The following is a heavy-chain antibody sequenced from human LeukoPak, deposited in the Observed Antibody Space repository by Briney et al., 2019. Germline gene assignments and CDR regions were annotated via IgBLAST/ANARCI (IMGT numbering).Heavy chain of an antibody. Sequence: ASVTVSCKASGYTFTGYYMHWVRQAPGQGLEWMGWINPNSGGTNYAQKFQGWVTMTRDTSISTAYMELRSLRSDDTAVYYCARVRGYDSSGSPYNWLDPWGQGTLVTVSS. CDR3: ARVRGYDSSGSPYNWLDP. J-gene: IGHJ5*02. CDR2: INPNSGGT. CDR1: GYTFTGYY. V-gene: IGHV1-2*04. D-gene: IGHD3-22*01.